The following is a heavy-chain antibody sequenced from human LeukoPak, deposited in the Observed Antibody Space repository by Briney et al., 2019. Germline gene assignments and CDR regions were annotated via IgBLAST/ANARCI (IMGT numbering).Heavy chain of an antibody. Sequence: GRSLRLSCAASGFTFSSYGMHWVRQAPGKGLEWVAVISYDGSNEYYVDSVKGRFTISRDNSKNTLYLQMNSLRAEDTAVYYCARGSYGPLENYFDYWGQGTLVTVSS. CDR3: ARGSYGPLENYFDY. CDR2: ISYDGSNE. D-gene: IGHD5-18*01. J-gene: IGHJ4*02. V-gene: IGHV3-30*03. CDR1: GFTFSSYG.